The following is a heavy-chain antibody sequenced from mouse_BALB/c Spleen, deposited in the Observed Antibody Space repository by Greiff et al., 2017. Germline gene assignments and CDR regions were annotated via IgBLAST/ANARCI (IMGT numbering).Heavy chain of an antibody. D-gene: IGHD2-14*01. CDR3: ARKDYRYDYFDY. CDR2: INSNGGST. Sequence: EVKLVESGGGLVQPGGSLKLSCAASGFTFSSYGMSWVRQTPDKRLELVATINSNGGSTYYPDSVKGRFTISRDNAKNTLYLQMSSLKSEDTAMYYCARKDYRYDYFDYWGQGTTLTVSS. V-gene: IGHV5-6-3*01. CDR1: GFTFSSYG. J-gene: IGHJ2*01.